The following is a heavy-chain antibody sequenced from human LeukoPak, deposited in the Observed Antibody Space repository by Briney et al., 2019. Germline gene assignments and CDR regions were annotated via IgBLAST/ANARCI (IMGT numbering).Heavy chain of an antibody. V-gene: IGHV1-2*02. J-gene: IGHJ4*02. CDR1: GYTFTGYY. Sequence: ASVKLSCTSSGYTFTGYYMHWVRQAPGQGLEWMGWINPNTGGINYAQKFQGRVTMTRDTSISAAYMELSRLRSDDTAVHYCARDPYSNYFDYWGQGTLVTVSS. CDR2: INPNTGGI. CDR3: ARDPYSNYFDY. D-gene: IGHD5-18*01.